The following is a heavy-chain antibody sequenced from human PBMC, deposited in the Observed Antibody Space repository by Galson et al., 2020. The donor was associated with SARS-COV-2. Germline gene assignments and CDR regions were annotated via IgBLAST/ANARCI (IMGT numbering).Heavy chain of an antibody. Sequence: GGSLRLSCAASGFTFGDYSMHWVRQAPGKGLEWVSGLSWNSGTMAYADSVRGRFTISRDNARNSLYLQMTSLRPEDRAVYFCAKGSLGYCSRSFCYERLFDSWGLGTLVTVSS. CDR3: AKGSLGYCSRSFCYERLFDS. V-gene: IGHV3-9*01. D-gene: IGHD2-2*01. J-gene: IGHJ4*02. CDR1: GFTFGDYS. CDR2: LSWNSGTM.